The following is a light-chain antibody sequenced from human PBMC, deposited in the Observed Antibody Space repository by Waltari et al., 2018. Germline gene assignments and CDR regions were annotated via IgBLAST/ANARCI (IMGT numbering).Light chain of an antibody. CDR2: GET. J-gene: IGKJ4*01. V-gene: IGKV3-20*01. CDR1: QLIKNNF. CDR3: KQNDGSVLT. Sequence: ASQLIKNNFVFGDQRKQGQAPKHKKKGETSRATGFPDRFGGSGSGTEFTITIKSLKPEDSAVYYCKQNDGSVLTFGSGTKVEI.